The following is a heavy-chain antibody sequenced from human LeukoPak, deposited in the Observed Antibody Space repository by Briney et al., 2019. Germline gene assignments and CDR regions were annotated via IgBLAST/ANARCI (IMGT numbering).Heavy chain of an antibody. CDR1: GGSISSSSYY. D-gene: IGHD1-7*01. J-gene: IGHJ4*02. CDR3: TRHEWNYVTYFDF. V-gene: IGHV4-39*01. Sequence: SETLSLTCTVSGGSISSSSYYWGWIRQPPGKGLEWIGSVSYSGSTYYNPSLKNRITILVDTSKNQFSLKLSSVTAADTAVYHCTRHEWNYVTYFDFWGQGTRVTVSS. CDR2: VSYSGST.